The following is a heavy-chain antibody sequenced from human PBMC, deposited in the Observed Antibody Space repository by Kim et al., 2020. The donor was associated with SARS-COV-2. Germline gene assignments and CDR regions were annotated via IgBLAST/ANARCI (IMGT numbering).Heavy chain of an antibody. Sequence: SETLSLTCTVSGGSISSYYWSWIRQPPGKGLEWIGYIYYSGSTNYNPSLKSRVTISVDTSKNQFSLKLSSVTAADTAVYYCARDAVSTDAFDIWGQGTMVTVSS. CDR3: ARDAVSTDAFDI. D-gene: IGHD4-4*01. J-gene: IGHJ3*02. CDR1: GGSISSYY. CDR2: IYYSGST. V-gene: IGHV4-59*01.